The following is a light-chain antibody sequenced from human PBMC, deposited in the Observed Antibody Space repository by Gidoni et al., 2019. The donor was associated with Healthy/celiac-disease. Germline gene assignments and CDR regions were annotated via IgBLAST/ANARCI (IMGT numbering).Light chain of an antibody. CDR2: HVS. Sequence: QSALTQPASVSGFPGQSLTISCTGSSSDVAGSVFVSWYQQHPASPPKLIIYHVSNRPSGVSTRFSGSKSGNTASLTISGLQAEDEGDYYCSLYTRSSTWVFGGGTKRTVL. CDR3: SLYTRSSTWV. CDR1: SSDVAGSVF. J-gene: IGLJ3*02. V-gene: IGLV2-14*03.